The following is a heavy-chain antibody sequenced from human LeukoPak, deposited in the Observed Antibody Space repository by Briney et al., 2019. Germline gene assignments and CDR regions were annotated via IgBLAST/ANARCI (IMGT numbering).Heavy chain of an antibody. CDR1: GYTFTGYF. V-gene: IGHV1-46*01. CDR2: IIPRMESA. Sequence: ASVKVSCKASGYTFTGYFIHWVRQAPGQGLEWMGIIIPRMESASYAQKFQGRVTMARDTYTSTVHMELSSLKSEDTAVYYCASARYSSGWYHWWGQGTLVTVPS. D-gene: IGHD6-19*01. J-gene: IGHJ4*02. CDR3: ASARYSSGWYHW.